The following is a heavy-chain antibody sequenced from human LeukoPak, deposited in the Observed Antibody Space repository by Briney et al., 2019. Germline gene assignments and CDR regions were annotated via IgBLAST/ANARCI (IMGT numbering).Heavy chain of an antibody. CDR3: ARCRSYDSSGYCDAVDI. J-gene: IGHJ3*02. V-gene: IGHV4-59*01. D-gene: IGHD3-22*01. Sequence: PSETLSLTCTVAGGSISSNYWSWIRQPPGKGLEWIGYIHNSGSTNYNPSLKSRVTISVDTSKKQFSLKLSSVTAADTAVYYCARCRSYDSSGYCDAVDIWGQGAMVTVSS. CDR1: GGSISSNY. CDR2: IHNSGST.